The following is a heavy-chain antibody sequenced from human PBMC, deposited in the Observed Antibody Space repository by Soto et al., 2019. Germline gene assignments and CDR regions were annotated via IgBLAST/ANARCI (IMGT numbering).Heavy chain of an antibody. V-gene: IGHV1-2*04. Sequence: QVQLVQSGAEVKKPGAPVKVPCRASEYALTDYLIHWFEQAPGQGLEWLDRSNPRSGGKSTAQKFQGWVTMTTDTSISTASMELTRLTSDDTAIYYCARGDSTDCSNGVCSFFYNHDMDVWGQGTTVTVSS. CDR3: ARGDSTDCSNGVCSFFYNHDMDV. J-gene: IGHJ6*02. CDR2: SNPRSGGK. D-gene: IGHD2-8*01. CDR1: EYALTDYL.